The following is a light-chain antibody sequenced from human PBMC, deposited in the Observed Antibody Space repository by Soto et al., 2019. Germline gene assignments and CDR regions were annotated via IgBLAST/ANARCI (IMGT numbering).Light chain of an antibody. CDR1: SSDVGGYNF. CDR2: DVS. CDR3: SSYTSSSTLMVV. J-gene: IGLJ2*01. Sequence: QSALTQPASVSGAPGQSFTISCTGTSSDVGGYNFVSWYQQHPGKAPKLMIYDVSNRPSGFSNRFSGSKSGNTASLTISGLQAEDEADYYCSSYTSSSTLMVVFGGGTKLTVL. V-gene: IGLV2-14*03.